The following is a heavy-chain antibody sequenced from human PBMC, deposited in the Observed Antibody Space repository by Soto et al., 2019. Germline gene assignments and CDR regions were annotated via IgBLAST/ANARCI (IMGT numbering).Heavy chain of an antibody. J-gene: IGHJ4*02. Sequence: QVQLVESGGGVVQPGRSLRLSCAASGFTFSSYAMHWVRQAPGKGLEWVAVISYDGSNKYYADSVKGRFTISRDNSKNKLELQMNSLRAEDKAVYYCARDRDRAGGSYYFDYWGQGTLVTVSS. CDR1: GFTFSSYA. D-gene: IGHD5-18*01. CDR2: ISYDGSNK. CDR3: ARDRDRAGGSYYFDY. V-gene: IGHV3-30-3*01.